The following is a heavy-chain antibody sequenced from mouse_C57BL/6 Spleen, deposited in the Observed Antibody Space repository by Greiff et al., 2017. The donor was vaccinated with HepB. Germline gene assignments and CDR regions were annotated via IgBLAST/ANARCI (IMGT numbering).Heavy chain of an antibody. D-gene: IGHD2-4*01. V-gene: IGHV1-55*01. J-gene: IGHJ2*01. CDR2: IYPGSGST. CDR3: ARSGYDYDGGADY. CDR1: GYTFTSYW. Sequence: QLQLQQPGAELVKPGASVKMSCKASGYTFTSYWITWVKQRPGQGLEWIGDIYPGSGSTNYNEKFKSKATLTVDTSSSTAYMQLSSLTSEDSAVYYCARSGYDYDGGADYWGQGTTLTVSS.